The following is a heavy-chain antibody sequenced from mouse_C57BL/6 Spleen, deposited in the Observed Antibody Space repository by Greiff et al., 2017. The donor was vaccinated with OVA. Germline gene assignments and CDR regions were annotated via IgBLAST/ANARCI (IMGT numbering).Heavy chain of an antibody. Sequence: VQLQQPGTELVKPGASVKLSCKASGYTFTSYWMHWVKQRPGQGLEWIGNINPSNGGTNYNEKFKSKATLTVDKSSSTAYMQLSSLTSEDSAVYYCASDGYYERNYYAMDYWGQGTSVTVSS. V-gene: IGHV1-53*01. CDR1: GYTFTSYW. D-gene: IGHD2-3*01. J-gene: IGHJ4*01. CDR2: INPSNGGT. CDR3: ASDGYYERNYYAMDY.